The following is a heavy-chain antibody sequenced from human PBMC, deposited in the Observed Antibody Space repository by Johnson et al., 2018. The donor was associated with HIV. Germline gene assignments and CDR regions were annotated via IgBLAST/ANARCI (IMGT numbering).Heavy chain of an antibody. CDR3: ARDNEDIVLVGAFDI. CDR1: GFTFSSSW. CDR2: IKQDGSEK. D-gene: IGHD2-8*02. V-gene: IGHV3-7*01. J-gene: IGHJ3*02. Sequence: VQLVESGGGLVQPGGSLRLSCAASGFTFSSSWMSWVRQAPGKGLEWVANIKQDGSEKYYVDSVKGRFTISRDNSKNTLYLQMNSLRAEDTAVYYCARDNEDIVLVGAFDIWGQGTMVTVSS.